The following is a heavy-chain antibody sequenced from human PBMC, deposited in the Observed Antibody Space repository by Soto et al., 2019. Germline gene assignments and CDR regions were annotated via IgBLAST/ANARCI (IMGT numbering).Heavy chain of an antibody. CDR2: IYYSGST. V-gene: IGHV4-31*03. CDR1: GGSISSGGYY. D-gene: IGHD6-13*01. Sequence: TLSLTCTVSGGSISSGGYYWSWIRHHPGKGLEWIGYIYYSGSTYYNPSLKSRVTISVDTSKNQFSLKLSSVTAADTAVYYCARTTPAKGAAAGYFDYWGQGTLVTVSA. J-gene: IGHJ4*02. CDR3: ARTTPAKGAAAGYFDY.